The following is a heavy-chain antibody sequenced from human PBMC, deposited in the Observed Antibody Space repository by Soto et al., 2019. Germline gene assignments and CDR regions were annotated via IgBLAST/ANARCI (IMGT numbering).Heavy chain of an antibody. V-gene: IGHV6-1*01. Sequence: SQTLSLTCAISGDSVSSNSAAWNWIRQSPSRGLEWLGRTYYRSKWYNDYAVSVKSRITINPDTSKNQFSLQLNSVTPEDTAVYYCARAGSSWYDFFSWFDPWGQGTLVTVSS. CDR3: ARAGSSWYDFFSWFDP. J-gene: IGHJ5*02. CDR1: GDSVSSNSAA. D-gene: IGHD6-13*01. CDR2: TYYRSKWYN.